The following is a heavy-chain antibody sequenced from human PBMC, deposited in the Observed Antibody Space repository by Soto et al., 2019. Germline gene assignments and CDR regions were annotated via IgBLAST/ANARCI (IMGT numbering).Heavy chain of an antibody. CDR2: ISGSGDST. D-gene: IGHD6-6*01. Sequence: EVQLLESGGGLVQPGGSLRPSCGASGFTFSSFAMSWVRQAPGKGLEWVSHISGSGDSTNYAGSVKGRFTISRDNSGGTLYLQMNGLSAEDTAVYYCARLPLYGSSSHPLDYWGPGTLVTVSS. CDR3: ARLPLYGSSSHPLDY. V-gene: IGHV3-23*01. CDR1: GFTFSSFA. J-gene: IGHJ4*02.